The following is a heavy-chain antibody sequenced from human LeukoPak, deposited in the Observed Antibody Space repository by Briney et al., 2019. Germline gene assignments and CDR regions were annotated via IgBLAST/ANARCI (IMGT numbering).Heavy chain of an antibody. Sequence: GGSLRLSCAASGFTFSSYAMSWVRQAPGKGLEWVSVISGSGGSTNYADSVKGRFTISRDNSNNMLYLQMNSLRAEDTAVYYCAKLGLRLGGDYWGQGTLVTVSS. CDR1: GFTFSSYA. CDR2: ISGSGGST. J-gene: IGHJ4*02. CDR3: AKLGLRLGGDY. V-gene: IGHV3-23*01. D-gene: IGHD5-12*01.